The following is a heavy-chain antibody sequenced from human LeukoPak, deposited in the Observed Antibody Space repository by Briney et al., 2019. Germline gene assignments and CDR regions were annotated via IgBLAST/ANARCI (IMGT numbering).Heavy chain of an antibody. J-gene: IGHJ5*02. CDR1: GGSISSYY. CDR2: IYYSGST. CDR3: ARVGRMNYYGSGSYDWFDP. V-gene: IGHV4-59*01. Sequence: SETLSLTCTVSGGSISSYYWSWIRQPPGKGLEWIGYIYYSGSTNYNPSLKSRVTISVDTSKNQFSLKLSSVTAADTAVYYCARVGRMNYYGSGSYDWFDPWGQGTLVTVSS. D-gene: IGHD3-10*01.